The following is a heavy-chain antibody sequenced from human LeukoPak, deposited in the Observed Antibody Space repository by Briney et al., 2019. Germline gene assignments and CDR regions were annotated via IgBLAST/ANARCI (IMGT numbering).Heavy chain of an antibody. CDR1: GSSFSSFW. Sequence: PGGSLRLSCATSGSSFSSFWMSWVRQAPGKGLEWVGTIKEDGTVKLYVDSVKGRFTISRDTAKTTLDLQMNSLTTEDTALYYCAREADGFDIWGQGTMVTVSS. J-gene: IGHJ3*02. CDR2: IKEDGTVK. CDR3: AREADGFDI. V-gene: IGHV3-7*01.